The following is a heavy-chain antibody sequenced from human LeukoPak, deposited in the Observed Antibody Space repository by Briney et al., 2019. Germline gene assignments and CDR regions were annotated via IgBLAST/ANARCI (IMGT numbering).Heavy chain of an antibody. CDR2: IYSGGST. CDR1: GFTVSSNY. D-gene: IGHD3-10*01. Sequence: PGGSLRLSCAASGFTVSSNYMSWVRQAPGKGLEWVLVIYSGGSTYYADSVKGRFTISRDNSKNTLYLQMNSLSAEDTAVYYCARMAVRGVITRVEYFQHWGQGTLVTVSS. J-gene: IGHJ1*01. V-gene: IGHV3-66*01. CDR3: ARMAVRGVITRVEYFQH.